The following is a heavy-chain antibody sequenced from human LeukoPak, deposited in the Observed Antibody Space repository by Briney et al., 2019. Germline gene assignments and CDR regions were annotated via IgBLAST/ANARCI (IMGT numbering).Heavy chain of an antibody. CDR3: ARAPYSNYVNLDY. Sequence: GGSLILSCTASAFIFGDYTMTWVRQAPGKGLEWVGFIRSKAFGGTPEYAASVKGRFTISRDDSKSIAYLQMDSLKTEDTAVYYCARAPYSNYVNLDYWGQGTLVTVSS. J-gene: IGHJ4*02. CDR2: IRSKAFGGTP. D-gene: IGHD4-11*01. CDR1: AFIFGDYT. V-gene: IGHV3-49*04.